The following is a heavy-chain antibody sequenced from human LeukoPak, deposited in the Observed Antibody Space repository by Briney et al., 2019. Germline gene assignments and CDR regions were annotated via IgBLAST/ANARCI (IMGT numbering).Heavy chain of an antibody. V-gene: IGHV3-30*18. D-gene: IGHD3-22*01. CDR1: GFTFSSYA. J-gene: IGHJ1*01. Sequence: GGSLRLSCAASGFTFSSYAMNWVRQAPGKGLEWVAVRSDDGSAQHYADSVRGRFTISRDNSKNTLSLQMNSLRPEDTAMYFCAKDRDPYSSGTWDSWGQGTLVIVSS. CDR3: AKDRDPYSSGTWDS. CDR2: RSDDGSAQ.